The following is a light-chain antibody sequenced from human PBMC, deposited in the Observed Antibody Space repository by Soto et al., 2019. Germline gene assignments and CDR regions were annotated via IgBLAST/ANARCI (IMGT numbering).Light chain of an antibody. CDR3: QTWGTGIQV. CDR2: INSDGSH. V-gene: IGLV4-69*01. Sequence: QAVLTQSPSASASLGASVKLTCTLSSGHSDYAIAWHQQQSEKGPQYLMKINSDGSHSKGDGIPDRFSGSSSGAERYLTISSLQSEDEADYYCQTWGTGIQVFGGGTKVTVL. CDR1: SGHSDYA. J-gene: IGLJ2*01.